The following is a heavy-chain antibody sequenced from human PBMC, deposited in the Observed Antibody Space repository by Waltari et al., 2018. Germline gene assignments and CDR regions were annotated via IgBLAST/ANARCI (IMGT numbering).Heavy chain of an antibody. CDR3: ARAVGEHIVVVTAIRGYYFDY. CDR2: INHRGST. CDR1: GGSSSGYY. J-gene: IGHJ4*02. D-gene: IGHD2-21*02. Sequence: QVQLQQWGAGLLKPSETLSLTCAVYGGSSSGYYWSWIRQPPGKGLEWIGEINHRGSTNYNPALNRRGTKSLDTSRSQFSLKLSSVAAADTAGDYCARAVGEHIVVVTAIRGYYFDYWGQGTLVTVSS. V-gene: IGHV4-34*01.